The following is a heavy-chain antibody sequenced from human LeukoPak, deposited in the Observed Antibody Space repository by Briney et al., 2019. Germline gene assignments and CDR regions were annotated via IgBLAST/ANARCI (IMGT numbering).Heavy chain of an antibody. CDR1: GYTFTSYG. CDR2: ISAYNGDT. J-gene: IGHJ5*02. CDR3: ARGGVVVPAPRASWFDP. V-gene: IGHV1-18*01. Sequence: ASVKVSCKASGYTFTSYGISWVRQAPGQGLEWMGWISAYNGDTNYAQKLQGRVTMTTDTSTSTAYMELRSLRSDDTAVYYCARGGVVVPAPRASWFDPWGQGTLVTVSS. D-gene: IGHD2-2*01.